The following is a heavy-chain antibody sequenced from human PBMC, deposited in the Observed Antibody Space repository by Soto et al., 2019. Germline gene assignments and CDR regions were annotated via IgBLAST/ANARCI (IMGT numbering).Heavy chain of an antibody. J-gene: IGHJ6*02. CDR3: ARDWVGTENPHRGGYYGMDV. V-gene: IGHV3-30-3*01. Sequence: GGSLRLSCAASGFTFSSYAMHWVRQAPGKGLEWVAVISYDGSNKYYADSVKGRFTISRDNSKNTLYLQMNSLRAEDTAVYYCARDWVGTENPHRGGYYGMDVWGQGTTVTVSS. CDR1: GFTFSSYA. D-gene: IGHD1-1*01. CDR2: ISYDGSNK.